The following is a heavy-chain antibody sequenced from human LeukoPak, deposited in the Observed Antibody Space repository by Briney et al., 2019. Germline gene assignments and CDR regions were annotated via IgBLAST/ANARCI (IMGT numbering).Heavy chain of an antibody. CDR3: ASYKGDVGSSY. Sequence: PSETLSLTCTVSGGSISSYYWSWIRQPPGKGLEWIGYIYYSGSTNYNPPLKSRVTISVDTSKKQFSLKLSSVTAADTAVYYCASYKGDVGSSYWGQGTLVTVSS. V-gene: IGHV4-59*01. D-gene: IGHD3-10*01. CDR2: IYYSGST. CDR1: GGSISSYY. J-gene: IGHJ4*02.